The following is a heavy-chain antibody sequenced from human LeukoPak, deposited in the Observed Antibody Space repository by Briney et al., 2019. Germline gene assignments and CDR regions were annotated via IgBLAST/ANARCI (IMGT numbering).Heavy chain of an antibody. CDR1: GFTFSSYA. CDR2: ISYDGSNK. J-gene: IGHJ5*01. CDR3: AGHDWFEF. Sequence: GGSLRLSCAASGFTFSSYAMHWVRQAPGKGLEWVAVISYDGSNKYYADSVKGRFTISRDNSKKTLYLQMNTLRAEDTAVYYCAGHDWFEFWGQGTLVTVSS. V-gene: IGHV3-30*14.